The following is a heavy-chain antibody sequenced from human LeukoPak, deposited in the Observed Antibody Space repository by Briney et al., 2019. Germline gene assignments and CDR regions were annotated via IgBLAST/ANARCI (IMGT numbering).Heavy chain of an antibody. CDR2: INPSGGST. CDR1: GYTFTSYP. J-gene: IGHJ6*02. CDR3: ARDLHGSEQDYYYYGMDV. Sequence: ASVKVSCKASGYTFTSYPMHWVRQAPGQGLEWMGVINPSGGSTRYAQKFQGRVTITADKSTSTAYMELSSLRSEDTAVYYCARDLHGSEQDYYYYGMDVWGQGTTVTVSS. V-gene: IGHV1-46*01. D-gene: IGHD3-10*01.